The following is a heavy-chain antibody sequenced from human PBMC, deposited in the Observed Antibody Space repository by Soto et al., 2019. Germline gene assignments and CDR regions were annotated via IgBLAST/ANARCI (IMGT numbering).Heavy chain of an antibody. CDR3: ARSLGWYAIDY. J-gene: IGHJ4*02. D-gene: IGHD6-19*01. CDR1: GVSIGSNYY. Sequence: QVLLQESGPGLVQPSGTLSLSCVVSGVSIGSNYYWGWVRQPPGKGLEWLGDMSHIGSVNYNPSLRSRVTISMDTSQNHFSLKLKAVAAADTAVSYCARSLGWYAIDYWGQGTLVIVSS. V-gene: IGHV4-4*02. CDR2: MSHIGSV.